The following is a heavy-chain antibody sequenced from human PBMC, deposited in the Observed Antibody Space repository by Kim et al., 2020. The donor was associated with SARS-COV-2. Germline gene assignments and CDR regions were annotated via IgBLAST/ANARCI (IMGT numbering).Heavy chain of an antibody. CDR3: AKDIGYYDSSGYSN. D-gene: IGHD3-22*01. V-gene: IGHV3-43*01. Sequence: ADSVKGRFTISRDNSKNSLYLQMNSLRTEDTALYYCAKDIGYYDSSGYSNWGQGTLVTVSS. J-gene: IGHJ4*02.